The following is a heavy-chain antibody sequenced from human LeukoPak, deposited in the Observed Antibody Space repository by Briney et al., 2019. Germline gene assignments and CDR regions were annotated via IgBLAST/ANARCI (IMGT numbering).Heavy chain of an antibody. V-gene: IGHV3-7*01. CDR2: IKQDGSEK. J-gene: IGHJ5*02. CDR1: GLSFGNYW. Sequence: GQFLRLSCVASGLSFGNYWMDWVRQAPGKGLEWVGNIKQDGSEKYYVDSVKGRFTISRDNAKNSLYLDMNSLRVEDTAIYYSTRDFDPWGQGTLVTVSS. CDR3: TRDFDP.